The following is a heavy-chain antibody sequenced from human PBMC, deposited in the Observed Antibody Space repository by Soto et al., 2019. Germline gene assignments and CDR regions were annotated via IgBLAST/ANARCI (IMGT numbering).Heavy chain of an antibody. CDR3: ARVGYCSGGSCSPHYGMDV. Sequence: SETLSLTCAVYGGSFSGYYWSWIRQPPGKGLEWIGEINHSGSTNYNPSLKSRVTISVDTSKNQFSLKLSSVTAADTAVYYCARVGYCSGGSCSPHYGMDVWGQGTTVTV. V-gene: IGHV4-34*01. J-gene: IGHJ6*02. D-gene: IGHD2-15*01. CDR2: INHSGST. CDR1: GGSFSGYY.